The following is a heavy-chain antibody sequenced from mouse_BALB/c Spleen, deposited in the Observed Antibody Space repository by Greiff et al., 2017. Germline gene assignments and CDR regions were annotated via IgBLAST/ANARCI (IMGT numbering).Heavy chain of an antibody. CDR2: ISSGGSYT. J-gene: IGHJ3*01. CDR1: GFTFSSYT. D-gene: IGHD2-10*01. Sequence: EVKLMESGGGLVKPGGSLKLSCAASGFTFSSYTMSWVRQTPEKRLEWVATISSGGSYTYYPDSVKGRFTISRDNAKNTLYLQMSSLKSEDTAMYYCTRAGLSYYGNSAWFAYWGQGTLVTVSA. CDR3: TRAGLSYYGNSAWFAY. V-gene: IGHV5-6-4*01.